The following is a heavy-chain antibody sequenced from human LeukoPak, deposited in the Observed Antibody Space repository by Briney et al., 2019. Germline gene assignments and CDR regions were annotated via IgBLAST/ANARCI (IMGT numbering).Heavy chain of an antibody. CDR3: ARSGHEYYFDY. J-gene: IGHJ4*02. D-gene: IGHD3-10*01. V-gene: IGHV1-46*01. CDR1: GYTFTSYY. Sequence: GASVKVSCKASGYTFTSYYMHWVRQAPGQGLEWMGVINPSGGTTSYAQKFQGRVTMTRDTSTSTLYMELSSLRSEDTAVYYCARSGHEYYFDYWGQGTLVTVSS. CDR2: INPSGGTT.